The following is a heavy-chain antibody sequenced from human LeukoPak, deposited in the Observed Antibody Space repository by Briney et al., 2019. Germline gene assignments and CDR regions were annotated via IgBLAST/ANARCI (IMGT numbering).Heavy chain of an antibody. V-gene: IGHV3-64*01. CDR3: TRDIGRLRGDAFDF. Sequence: GGSLRLSRTASGFTFSTYATHWVRQAPGKGLEYVSGISGNGRSTFYASSVKGRFTVSRDNSKDTLYLQMGSLRAEDMAVYYCTRDIGRLRGDAFDFWGQGTMVTVSS. CDR2: ISGNGRST. D-gene: IGHD2-15*01. CDR1: GFTFSTYA. J-gene: IGHJ3*01.